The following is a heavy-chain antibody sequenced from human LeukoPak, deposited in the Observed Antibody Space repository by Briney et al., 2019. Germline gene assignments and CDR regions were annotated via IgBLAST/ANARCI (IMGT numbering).Heavy chain of an antibody. Sequence: PGGSLRLSCAASGFTLSSYGRSWVRQAPGKGLEWVSAVTGGGDTTYYADSVRGRFTISRDNSKNTLYLQMNSLRAEDTAVYYCAKMQGYFDYWGQGTLVTVSS. V-gene: IGHV3-23*01. J-gene: IGHJ4*02. CDR3: AKMQGYFDY. CDR2: VTGGGDTT. CDR1: GFTLSSYG.